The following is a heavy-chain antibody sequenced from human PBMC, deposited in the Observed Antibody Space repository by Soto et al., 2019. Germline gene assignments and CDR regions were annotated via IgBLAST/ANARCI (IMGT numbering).Heavy chain of an antibody. CDR1: GGSITNYY. CDR2: IYDSGSA. Sequence: QVQLQESGPGLVKPSETLSLTCTVSGGSITNYYWSWIRQPPGKGLEWIGYIYDSGSAQYNPSLKSRAAISLDTSKNQFSVRLTSVTAADTAVYYCARDKGAFYDSTGWVFDYWGQGTLVTVSS. J-gene: IGHJ4*02. D-gene: IGHD3-22*01. V-gene: IGHV4-59*01. CDR3: ARDKGAFYDSTGWVFDY.